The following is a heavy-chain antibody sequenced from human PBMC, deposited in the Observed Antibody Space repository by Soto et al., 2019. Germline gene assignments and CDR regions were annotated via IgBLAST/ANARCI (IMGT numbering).Heavy chain of an antibody. J-gene: IGHJ4*02. Sequence: QVQLQESGPGLVKPSQTLSLTCTVSGGSISRSGYFWSWIRQHPGKGLEWIGYIYDSGSTYYNPYVKARVSLSVQTSKNQFSLILTSVTAADTAMYYCARSSRSYFDYWGQGTLVTVSS. CDR2: IYDSGST. V-gene: IGHV4-31*03. CDR3: ARSSRSYFDY. CDR1: GGSISRSGYF.